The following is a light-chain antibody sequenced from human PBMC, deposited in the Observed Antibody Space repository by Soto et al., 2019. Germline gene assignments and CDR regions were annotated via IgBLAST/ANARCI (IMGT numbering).Light chain of an antibody. Sequence: DIQMTQSPSSLSASVGDRVSITCQASQDIRTSLSWFQQKPGRAPKLLIYGASYLETGVPSRFRGSGSGTDFTFTIRSMQPEDIATYYCQHYHNLPPFTFGPGTRVDVK. CDR1: QDIRTS. CDR3: QHYHNLPPFT. V-gene: IGKV1-33*01. CDR2: GAS. J-gene: IGKJ3*01.